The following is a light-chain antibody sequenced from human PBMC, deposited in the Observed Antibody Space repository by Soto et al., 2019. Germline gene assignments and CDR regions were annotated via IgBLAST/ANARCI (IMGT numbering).Light chain of an antibody. J-gene: IGKJ4*01. CDR1: QSVSSN. CDR3: QQYNNWSLT. Sequence: EIVMTQSPATLSVSPGERATLSCRASQSVSSNLAWYQQKPGQAPRLLIYGASTRATGIPARFSGSGSGTEFTLTTGSLQSEDFAVYYGQQYNNWSLTCGGGTKVEIK. CDR2: GAS. V-gene: IGKV3-15*01.